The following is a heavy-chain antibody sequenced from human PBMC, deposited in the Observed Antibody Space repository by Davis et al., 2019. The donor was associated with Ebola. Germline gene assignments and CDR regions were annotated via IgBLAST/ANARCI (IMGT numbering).Heavy chain of an antibody. CDR3: ARVVFVAGATPSWYFDL. CDR1: GGSISSRNYY. CDR2: INHSGST. J-gene: IGHJ2*01. D-gene: IGHD2-15*01. V-gene: IGHV4-39*07. Sequence: SETLSLTCTVSGGSISSRNYYWNWIRQPPGKGLEWIGEINHSGSTNYNPSLKSRVTISVDTSKNQFSLKLSSVTAADTAVYYCARVVFVAGATPSWYFDLWGRGTLVTVSP.